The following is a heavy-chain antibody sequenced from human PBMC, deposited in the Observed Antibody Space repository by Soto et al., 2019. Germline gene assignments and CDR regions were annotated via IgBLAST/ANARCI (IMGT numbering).Heavy chain of an antibody. D-gene: IGHD1-1*01. Sequence: QEQLVQSGAEVKKPGSSVKVSCKASGGLFSSYPISWVRQFPGQGLEWMGGIIPVFQTAYYTQRFQGRVTITADESTNTAYMELSSLRSDDTAVYYCASHDPGARFDPWGQGTLVIVSS. V-gene: IGHV1-69*01. CDR2: IIPVFQTA. J-gene: IGHJ5*02. CDR1: GGLFSSYP. CDR3: ASHDPGARFDP.